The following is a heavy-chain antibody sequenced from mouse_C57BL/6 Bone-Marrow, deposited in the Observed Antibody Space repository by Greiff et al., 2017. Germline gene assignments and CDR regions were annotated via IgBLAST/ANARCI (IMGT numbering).Heavy chain of an antibody. CDR2: ISNGGGST. CDR3: AREDMITTRDYYAMDY. J-gene: IGHJ4*01. Sequence: EVQGVEPGGGLVQPGGSLKLSCAASGFTFSDYYMYWVRQTPEKRLEWVAYISNGGGSTYYPDTVKGRFTISRDNAKNTLYLQMSRLKSEDTAMYYCAREDMITTRDYYAMDYWGQGTSVTVSS. CDR1: GFTFSDYY. D-gene: IGHD2-4*01. V-gene: IGHV5-12*01.